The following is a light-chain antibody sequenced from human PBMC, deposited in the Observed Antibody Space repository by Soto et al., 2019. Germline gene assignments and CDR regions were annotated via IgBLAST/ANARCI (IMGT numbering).Light chain of an antibody. CDR2: AAS. CDR1: QSVSIW. V-gene: IGKV1-5*01. CDR3: QNYNSYSEE. Sequence: DIQMTQSPSTLSASVGDIVTITCRASQSVSIWLAWYQQKPGKAPKLLIYAASSLQSGVPSRFSGSGSGTAFTLTISSLQPDDIATYYCQNYNSYSEEFGQGTKVDIK. J-gene: IGKJ1*01.